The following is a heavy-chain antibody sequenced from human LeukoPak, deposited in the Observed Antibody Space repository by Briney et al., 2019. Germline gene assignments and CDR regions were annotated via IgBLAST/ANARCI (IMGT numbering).Heavy chain of an antibody. D-gene: IGHD3-22*01. V-gene: IGHV3-74*01. CDR2: IDADGSSA. CDR1: GITFSYYW. J-gene: IGHJ4*02. CDR3: AKDGIRYYYDSSGYYGDY. Sequence: GGSLRLSCAASGITFSYYWMHWVRQAPGKGLVWVSRIDADGSSATYADSVKGRFTISRDNSKNTLNLQMTSLRAEDTAVYYCAKDGIRYYYDSSGYYGDYWGQGTLVTVSS.